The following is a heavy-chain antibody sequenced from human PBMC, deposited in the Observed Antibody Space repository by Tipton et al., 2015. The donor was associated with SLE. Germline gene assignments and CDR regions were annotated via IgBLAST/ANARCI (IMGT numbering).Heavy chain of an antibody. Sequence: QVQLVQSGAEVKKPGASVKVSRKASGYTFTGYYMHWVRQAPGQGLEWMGIINPSGGSTSYAQKFQGRVTMTRDTSTSTVYMELSSLRSEDTAVYYCARCEVGKLARLDYWGQGTLVTVSS. V-gene: IGHV1-46*01. CDR2: INPSGGST. CDR3: ARCEVGKLARLDY. D-gene: IGHD6-6*01. CDR1: GYTFTGYY. J-gene: IGHJ4*02.